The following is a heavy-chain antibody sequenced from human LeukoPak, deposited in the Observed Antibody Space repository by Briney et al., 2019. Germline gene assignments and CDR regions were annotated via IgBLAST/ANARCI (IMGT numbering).Heavy chain of an antibody. Sequence: PAETLSLTCTVSGGSISSGTYYWAWIRQPPGKGPEWIGTIHYSGDIYYNPSLKSRVTISVDPPKTQFFLNLSSVTAADTAVYYCARLGGYYDPPGYWGQGTLVTVS. CDR1: GGSISSGTYY. J-gene: IGHJ4*02. D-gene: IGHD3-22*01. CDR3: ARLGGYYDPPGY. V-gene: IGHV4-39*01. CDR2: IHYSGDI.